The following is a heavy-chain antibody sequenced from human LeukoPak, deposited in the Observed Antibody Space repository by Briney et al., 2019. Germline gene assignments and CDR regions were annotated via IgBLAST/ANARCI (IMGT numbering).Heavy chain of an antibody. CDR1: GYTFTGYY. D-gene: IGHD3-9*01. CDR2: INPNSGGT. J-gene: IGHJ3*02. CDR3: ARSRDILEMGGAFDI. V-gene: IGHV1-2*04. Sequence: ASVKVSCKASGYTFTGYYMHWVRQAPGQGLEWMGWINPNSGGTNYAQKFQGWVTMTRDTSISTAYMELSRLRSDDTAVYYCARSRDILEMGGAFDIWGQGTMVTVSS.